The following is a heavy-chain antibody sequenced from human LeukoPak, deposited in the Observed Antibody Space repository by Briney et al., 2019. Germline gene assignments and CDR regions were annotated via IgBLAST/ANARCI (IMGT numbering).Heavy chain of an antibody. CDR1: GGSISSYY. J-gene: IGHJ4*02. D-gene: IGHD6-19*01. CDR2: IYYSGST. CDR3: ARSYSSGGSGY. Sequence: SETLSLTCTVSGGSISSYYWSWIRQPPGKGLEWIGYIYYSGSTNYNPSLKSRVTISVDTSKNQFSLKLSSVTAAGAAVYYCARSYSSGGSGYWGQGTLVTVSS. V-gene: IGHV4-59*01.